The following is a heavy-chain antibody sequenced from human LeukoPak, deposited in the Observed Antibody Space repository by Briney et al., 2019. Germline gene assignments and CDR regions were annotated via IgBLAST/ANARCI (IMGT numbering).Heavy chain of an antibody. CDR1: GGSIGSGSYY. V-gene: IGHV4-61*02. D-gene: IGHD3-22*01. J-gene: IGHJ6*03. Sequence: PSETLSLTCTVSGGSIGSGSYYWSWIRQPAGKGLEWIGRIYTSGSTNYNPSLKSRVTISVDTSKNQFSLKLSSMTAADTAVYYCARGYDSSGYYGDYYYYMDVWGKGTTVSVSS. CDR3: ARGYDSSGYYGDYYYYMDV. CDR2: IYTSGST.